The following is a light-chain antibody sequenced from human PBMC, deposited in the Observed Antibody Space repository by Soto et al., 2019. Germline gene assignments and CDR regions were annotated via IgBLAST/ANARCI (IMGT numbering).Light chain of an antibody. Sequence: DIVMTQSPLSLPVTPGEPACISCRSSQSLLHSNGYNYFDWYLQKPGQSPQLLIYLGSNRASGVPDRFSGSGSGTEFTLKISRVEAEDVGVYYCMQALQTPYTFGQGTKLEIK. CDR3: MQALQTPYT. V-gene: IGKV2-28*01. J-gene: IGKJ2*01. CDR2: LGS. CDR1: QSLLHSNGYNY.